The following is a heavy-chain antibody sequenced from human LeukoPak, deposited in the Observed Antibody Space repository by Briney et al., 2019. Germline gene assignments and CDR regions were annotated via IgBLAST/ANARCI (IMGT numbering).Heavy chain of an antibody. J-gene: IGHJ2*01. V-gene: IGHV4-39*07. CDR1: GGSISTSSIY. D-gene: IGHD6-13*01. CDR3: ARDRGGAAGIRSWYFDL. CDR2: ISYSGNT. Sequence: SETLSLTCTVSGGSISTSSIYWGWVRQPLGKGLDWIGSISYSGNTYYNPSLKSRVTISVDTSKNQFSLKVNSVTAADTAVFYCARDRGGAAGIRSWYFDLWGRGTLVAVSS.